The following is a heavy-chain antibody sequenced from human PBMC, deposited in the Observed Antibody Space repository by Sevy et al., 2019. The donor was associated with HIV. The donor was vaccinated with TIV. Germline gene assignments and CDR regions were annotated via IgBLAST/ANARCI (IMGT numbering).Heavy chain of an antibody. V-gene: IGHV4-59*01. Sequence: SETLSLTCSVSGGSISSYFWTWVRQSPGKGLEWIGNIYFTGNTDYSPSRKSRVTLSLDTSKSQFFLTLKSVTAADTAIYFCARDSTTRPRVLDYWGQGTLVTVSS. CDR2: IYFTGNT. CDR1: GGSISSYF. CDR3: ARDSTTRPRVLDY. J-gene: IGHJ4*02. D-gene: IGHD1-1*01.